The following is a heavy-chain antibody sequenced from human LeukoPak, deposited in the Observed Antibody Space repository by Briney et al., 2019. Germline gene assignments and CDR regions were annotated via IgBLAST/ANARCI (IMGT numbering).Heavy chain of an antibody. CDR2: IYYSGST. Sequence: SETLSLTCTVSGGSISSYYWSWIRQPPGKGLEWIGYIYYSGSTNYNPSLKSRVTISVDTSKNQFSLKLSSVTAADTAVYYCARAGGRVYFDYWGQGTLVTVSS. CDR1: GGSISSYY. CDR3: ARAGGRVYFDY. D-gene: IGHD1-26*01. J-gene: IGHJ4*02. V-gene: IGHV4-59*12.